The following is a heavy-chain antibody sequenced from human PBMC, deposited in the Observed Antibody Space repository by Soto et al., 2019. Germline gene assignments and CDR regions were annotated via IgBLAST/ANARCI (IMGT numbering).Heavy chain of an antibody. D-gene: IGHD6-19*01. CDR1: GASVTSDSYH. V-gene: IGHV4-61*01. J-gene: IGHJ4*02. CDR2: QTGST. CDR3: AIYKAGAGGNGF. Sequence: QVHVQESGPGLIKPSEALSLTCSVSGASVTSDSYHWTWIRQPPGKGLEWIGQTGSTNYNPSLKSRITISVDTSKNQFSLNLDSVTAADTAIYYCAIYKAGAGGNGFWGQGTLVIVSS.